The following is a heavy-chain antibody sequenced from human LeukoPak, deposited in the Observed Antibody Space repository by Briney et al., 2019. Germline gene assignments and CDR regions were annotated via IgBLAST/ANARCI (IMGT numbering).Heavy chain of an antibody. D-gene: IGHD3-22*01. V-gene: IGHV1-69*13. Sequence: SPVKVSCKASGYTFTGYYMHWVRQAPGQGLEWMGGIIPIFGTANYAQKFQGRVTITADESTSTAYMELSSLRSEDTAVYYCASVVDYYDSSGRSPKDNYYYYMDVWGKGTTVTVSS. CDR2: IIPIFGTA. CDR3: ASVVDYYDSSGRSPKDNYYYYMDV. J-gene: IGHJ6*03. CDR1: GYTFTGYY.